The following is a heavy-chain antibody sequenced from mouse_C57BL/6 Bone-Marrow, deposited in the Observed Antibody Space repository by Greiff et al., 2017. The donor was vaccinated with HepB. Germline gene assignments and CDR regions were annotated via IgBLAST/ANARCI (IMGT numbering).Heavy chain of an antibody. V-gene: IGHV1-39*01. Sequence: VHVKQSGPELVKPGASVKISCKASGYSFTDYNMNWVKQSNGKSLEWIGVINPNYGTTSYNQKFKGKATLTVDQSSSTAYMQLNSLTSEDSAVYYCASNFYYAMDYWGQGTSVTVSS. CDR2: INPNYGTT. CDR3: ASNFYYAMDY. D-gene: IGHD4-1*01. J-gene: IGHJ4*01. CDR1: GYSFTDYN.